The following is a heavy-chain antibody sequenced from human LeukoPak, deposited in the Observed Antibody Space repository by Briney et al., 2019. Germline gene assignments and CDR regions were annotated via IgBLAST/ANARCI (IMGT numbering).Heavy chain of an antibody. Sequence: GGSLRLSCAASGFTFSSYAMSWVRQAPGKGLEWVSAISGSGGSTYYADSVKGRFTISRDNSENTLYLQMNSLRAEDTAVYYCAKDYYDSSGYYYYPDYWGQGTLVTVSS. V-gene: IGHV3-23*01. D-gene: IGHD3-22*01. CDR3: AKDYYDSSGYYYYPDY. J-gene: IGHJ4*02. CDR2: ISGSGGST. CDR1: GFTFSSYA.